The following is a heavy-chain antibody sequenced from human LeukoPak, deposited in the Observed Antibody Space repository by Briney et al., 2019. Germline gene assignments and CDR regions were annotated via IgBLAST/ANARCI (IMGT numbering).Heavy chain of an antibody. CDR2: IYTSGST. V-gene: IGHV4-4*07. CDR3: ARGPASSGWYVVWFDP. CDR1: GGSISSYY. J-gene: IGHJ5*02. Sequence: SETLSLTCTVSGGSISSYYWSWIRQPAGKGLEWIGRIYTSGSTNYNPSLKSRVTMSVDTSKNQFSLKLSSVTAADTAVHYCARGPASSGWYVVWFDPWGQGTLVTVSS. D-gene: IGHD6-19*01.